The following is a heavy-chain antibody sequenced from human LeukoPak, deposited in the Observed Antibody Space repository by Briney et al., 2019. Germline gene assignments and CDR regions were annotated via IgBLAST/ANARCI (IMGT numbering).Heavy chain of an antibody. D-gene: IGHD6-19*01. CDR1: GGFITSSNSH. Sequence: SETLYLTCTVSGGFITSSNSHWGWIRQSPGKGLEWIAIIHYNGATYYNPSLRSRVLISADTSKNQFSLTLNSVAAADTAVYYCARLPLLPYSSGYYDYWGQGTLVTVSS. CDR2: IHYNGAT. CDR3: ARLPLLPYSSGYYDY. J-gene: IGHJ4*02. V-gene: IGHV4-39*01.